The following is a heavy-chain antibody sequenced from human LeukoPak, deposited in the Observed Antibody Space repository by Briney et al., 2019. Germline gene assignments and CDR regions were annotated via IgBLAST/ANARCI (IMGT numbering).Heavy chain of an antibody. CDR2: IYSGGST. V-gene: IGHV3-53*01. D-gene: IGHD6-19*01. Sequence: GGSLILSCAASAFTGFTNYMSLVLHAPGERVERVSVIYSGGSTYYADSVKGRFTISRDNSKNTLYLQMNSLRAEDTAVYYCARDRSSGWYDAFDIWGQGTMVTVSS. J-gene: IGHJ3*02. CDR1: AFTGFTNY. CDR3: ARDRSSGWYDAFDI.